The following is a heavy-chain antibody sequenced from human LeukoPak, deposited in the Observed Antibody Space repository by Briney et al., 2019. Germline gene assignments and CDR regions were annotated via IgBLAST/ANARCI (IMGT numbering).Heavy chain of an antibody. CDR1: GFTFSSYA. V-gene: IGHV3-23*01. Sequence: PGGSLRLSCAASGFTFSSYAMNWVRQAPGKGLEWVASISASGGSTYYADSVKGRFTISRDNAKNTLYLQMNSLRAEDTAVYYCAKPARTDYADYWGQGTLVTVSS. J-gene: IGHJ4*02. CDR2: ISASGGST. CDR3: AKPARTDYADY. D-gene: IGHD1-14*01.